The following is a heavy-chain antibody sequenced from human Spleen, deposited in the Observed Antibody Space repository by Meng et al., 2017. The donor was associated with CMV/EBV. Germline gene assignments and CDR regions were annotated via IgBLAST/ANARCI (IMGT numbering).Heavy chain of an antibody. CDR3: ARDMSCSTSSCYYYYGMDV. Sequence: SVKVSCKASGYTFTGYYIHWVRQAPGQGLEWMGWINPNSGGTNYAQKFQGRVTMTRDTSISTAYMELTRLRSDDTAVYYCARDMSCSTSSCYYYYGMDVWGQGTTVTVSS. J-gene: IGHJ6*02. CDR1: GYTFTGYY. CDR2: INPNSGGT. V-gene: IGHV1-2*02. D-gene: IGHD2-2*01.